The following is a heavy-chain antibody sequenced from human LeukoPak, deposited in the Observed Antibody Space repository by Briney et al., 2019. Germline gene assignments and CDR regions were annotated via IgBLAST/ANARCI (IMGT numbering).Heavy chain of an antibody. CDR3: ARWAAQSGTYRVLDY. D-gene: IGHD1-26*01. CDR2: INGNGGST. CDR1: GFTFSDYA. V-gene: IGHV3-23*01. J-gene: IGHJ4*02. Sequence: TGGSLRLSCAASGFTFSDYALDWVRQAPGEGQEWVSAINGNGGSTNYGDSVNGRFTISRDNSKNTLYLQMSSLRPEDTAVYYCARWAAQSGTYRVLDYWGQGTLVTVSS.